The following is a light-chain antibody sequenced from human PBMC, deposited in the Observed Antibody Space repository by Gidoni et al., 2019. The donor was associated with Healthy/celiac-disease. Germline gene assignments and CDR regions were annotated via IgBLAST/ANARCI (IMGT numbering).Light chain of an antibody. CDR1: QGISSY. Sequence: AIRMTQSPSSFSPSTGDRVTITCRASQGISSYLAWYQQKPGKAPKLLIYAASTLQSGVPSRFSGSGSGTDFTLTISCLQSEDFATYYCQQYYSYPFTFGPGTKVDTK. CDR2: AAS. J-gene: IGKJ3*01. CDR3: QQYYSYPFT. V-gene: IGKV1-8*01.